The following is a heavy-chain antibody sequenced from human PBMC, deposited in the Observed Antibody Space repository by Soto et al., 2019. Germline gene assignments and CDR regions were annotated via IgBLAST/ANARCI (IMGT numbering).Heavy chain of an antibody. V-gene: IGHV3-30-3*01. CDR2: ISNDGVHK. D-gene: IGHD3-22*01. CDR1: GFTFSRYA. J-gene: IGHJ6*02. CDR3: AKDRSSCCFYGMDV. Sequence: QVQLVESGGGMVQPGRSLRLSCAASGFTFSRYAMHWVRQAPGKGLEWVAVISNDGVHKAHADSVKGRFTISRDNSENTLYLRMNSLRSEDTAVYYCAKDRSSCCFYGMDVWGQGTAVTVSS.